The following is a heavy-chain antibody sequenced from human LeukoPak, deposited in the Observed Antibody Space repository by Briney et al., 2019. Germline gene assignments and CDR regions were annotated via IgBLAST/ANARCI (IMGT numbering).Heavy chain of an antibody. D-gene: IGHD3-22*01. V-gene: IGHV4-59*05. CDR3: ARHNIFYDSSGYQNWFDP. CDR2: IYSSGST. CDR1: GGSISSYY. J-gene: IGHJ5*02. Sequence: SETLSLTRTVSGGSISSYYWSWIRQPPGKGLEWIASIYSSGSTYYNPSLKSRVTISVDTSKNQFSLKLSSVTAADTAVYYCARHNIFYDSSGYQNWFDPWGQGTQVTVSS.